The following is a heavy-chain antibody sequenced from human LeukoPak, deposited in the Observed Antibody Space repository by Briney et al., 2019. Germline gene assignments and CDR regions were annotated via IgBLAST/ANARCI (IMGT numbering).Heavy chain of an antibody. CDR3: AKIRGPSSGWFFES. CDR2: INTDGSST. V-gene: IGHV3-74*01. D-gene: IGHD6-19*01. Sequence: LAGGSLRLSCAASGFTFSSHWMHWVRQAPGKELVWVSRINTDGSSTNYADSVKGRFTISRDNAKSTLFLQMNSLRAEDTAIYYCAKIRGPSSGWFFESWGQGTLVTVSS. CDR1: GFTFSSHW. J-gene: IGHJ4*02.